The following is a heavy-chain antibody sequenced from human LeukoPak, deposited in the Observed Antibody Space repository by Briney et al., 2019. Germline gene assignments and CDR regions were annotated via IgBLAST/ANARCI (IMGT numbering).Heavy chain of an antibody. CDR2: ISSSSSHI. CDR3: ASDSGSYYGVDY. J-gene: IGHJ4*02. D-gene: IGHD1-26*01. CDR1: GFTFCSYI. V-gene: IGHV3-21*01. Sequence: GGSLRLSCAASGFTFCSYIMNWVRQAPGKGLEWVSSISSSSSHIYYADSVKGRFTISRDNAKNSLYLQMNSLRAEDTAVYYCASDSGSYYGVDYWGQGTLVTVSS.